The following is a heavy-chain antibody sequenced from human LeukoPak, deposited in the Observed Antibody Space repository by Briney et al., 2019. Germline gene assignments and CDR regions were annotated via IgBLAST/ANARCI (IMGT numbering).Heavy chain of an antibody. V-gene: IGHV1-8*03. CDR2: INPNSGNT. CDR1: GYTFTGYY. J-gene: IGHJ4*02. D-gene: IGHD3-22*01. CDR3: ARGADSSGYHFDY. Sequence: ASVKVSCKASGYTFTGYYMHWVRQAPGQGLEWMGWINPNSGNTGYAQKFQGRVTITRNTSISTAYMELSSLRSEDTAVYYCARGADSSGYHFDYWGQGTLVTVSS.